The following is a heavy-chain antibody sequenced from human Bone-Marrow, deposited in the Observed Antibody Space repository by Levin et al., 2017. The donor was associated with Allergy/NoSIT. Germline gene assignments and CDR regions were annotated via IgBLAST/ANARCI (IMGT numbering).Heavy chain of an antibody. Sequence: SCAASGFTFSSYTMHWVRQAPGKGLEWVAVISYDGSNKYYADSVKGRFTVSRDNSKNTLYLEMNSLRPEDTSVYFCATGRSMTTVATSPDYWGQGTLVTVSS. J-gene: IGHJ4*02. D-gene: IGHD4-17*01. CDR3: ATGRSMTTVATSPDY. CDR2: ISYDGSNK. CDR1: GFTFSSYT. V-gene: IGHV3-30-3*01.